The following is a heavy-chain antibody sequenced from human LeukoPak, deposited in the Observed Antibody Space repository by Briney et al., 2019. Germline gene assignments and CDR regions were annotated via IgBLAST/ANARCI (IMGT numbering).Heavy chain of an antibody. J-gene: IGHJ4*02. V-gene: IGHV3-64*01. D-gene: IGHD4/OR15-4a*01. Sequence: GGSLRLSCAASGFTFSNYPIHWVRQAPGKGLEFVSSIHSNGISTYYGNSVKGRFTISRDNAKNSLYLQMNSLRAEDTAVYYCARVHGAYPFDYWGQGTLVTVSS. CDR3: ARVHGAYPFDY. CDR2: IHSNGIST. CDR1: GFTFSNYP.